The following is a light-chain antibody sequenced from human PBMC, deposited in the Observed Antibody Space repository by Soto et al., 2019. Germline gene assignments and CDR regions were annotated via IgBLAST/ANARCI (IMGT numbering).Light chain of an antibody. CDR2: AAS. Sequence: IQMTQSPSSLSASLGDRVTIACRASQSVASYLNWYQQKPGKAPKLLIYAASTLQSGGPSRFSGSGSGTDFTLTISCLQSEDFATYYCQQYYSYPRTFGQGTKVDIK. CDR3: QQYYSYPRT. V-gene: IGKV1-39*01. J-gene: IGKJ1*01. CDR1: QSVASY.